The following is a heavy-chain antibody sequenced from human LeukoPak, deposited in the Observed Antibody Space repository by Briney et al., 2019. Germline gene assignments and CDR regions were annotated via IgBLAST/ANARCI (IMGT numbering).Heavy chain of an antibody. CDR2: ISYDGSNK. Sequence: GGSLRLSCAASGFIFSSYAMHWVRQAPGKGLEWLAVISYDGSNKYYADSVKGLFTISRDNSKNTLYLQMNSLKAEDTSVYYCARDFVTPIRYHLTGCGQGTLVTVSS. D-gene: IGHD2-2*01. CDR3: ARDFVTPIRYHLTG. V-gene: IGHV3-30-3*01. CDR1: GFIFSSYA. J-gene: IGHJ4*02.